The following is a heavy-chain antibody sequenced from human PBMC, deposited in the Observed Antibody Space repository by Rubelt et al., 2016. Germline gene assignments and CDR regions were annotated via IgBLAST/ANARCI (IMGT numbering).Heavy chain of an antibody. CDR3: ARGRRGSSSWLGRDYYGMDV. V-gene: IGHV4-34*01. CDR2: INHSGGT. D-gene: IGHD6-13*01. Sequence: QVQLQQWGAGLLKPSETLSLTCAVYGGSFSGYYWSWIRQPPGKGLEWMGEINHSGGTNYNPSLKSRVTIPVDTSKNQFSRKLSSVTAADTAVYYCARGRRGSSSWLGRDYYGMDVWGQGTTVTVSS. J-gene: IGHJ6*02. CDR1: GGSFSGYY.